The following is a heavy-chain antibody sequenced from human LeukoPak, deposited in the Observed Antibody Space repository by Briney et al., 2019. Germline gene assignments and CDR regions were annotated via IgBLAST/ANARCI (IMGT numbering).Heavy chain of an antibody. CDR3: ARDLSTYYYDSSGYLYYFDY. CDR1: GFTFSSYS. CDR2: ISSSSSYI. V-gene: IGHV3-21*01. Sequence: GGSLRLSCAASGFTFSSYSMNWVRQAPGKGLEWVSSISSSSSYIYYADSVKGRFTISRDNAKNSLYLQMNSLRAEDTAVYYCARDLSTYYYDSSGYLYYFDYWDQGTLVTVSS. D-gene: IGHD3-22*01. J-gene: IGHJ4*02.